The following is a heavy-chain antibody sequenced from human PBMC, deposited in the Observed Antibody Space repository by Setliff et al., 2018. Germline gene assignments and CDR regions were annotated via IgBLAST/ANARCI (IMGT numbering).Heavy chain of an antibody. J-gene: IGHJ4*02. CDR1: GFTFSNYA. CDR2: IYHSGST. V-gene: IGHV4-4*02. Sequence: GSLRLSCAASGFTFSNYAMGWVRQPPGKGLEWIGEIYHSGSTNYNPSLKSRVTISVDTSKNQFSLNLSSVTAADTAVYYCARGPRYSGSYYVNYWGQGTLVTVSS. D-gene: IGHD1-26*01. CDR3: ARGPRYSGSYYVNY.